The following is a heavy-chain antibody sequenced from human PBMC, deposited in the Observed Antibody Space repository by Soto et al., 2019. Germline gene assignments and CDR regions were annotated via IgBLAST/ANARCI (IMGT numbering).Heavy chain of an antibody. D-gene: IGHD2-2*01. CDR3: ARVYCSSTSCYYFDY. V-gene: IGHV1-18*01. Sequence: ASVKVSCKASGYTFTSYGISWVRQAPGQGLEWMGWISAYNGNTNYAQKLQGRVTMTTDTSTSTAYMELRSLRSDDTAVYYCARVYCSSTSCYYFDYWGQGTLXTVSS. CDR2: ISAYNGNT. J-gene: IGHJ4*02. CDR1: GYTFTSYG.